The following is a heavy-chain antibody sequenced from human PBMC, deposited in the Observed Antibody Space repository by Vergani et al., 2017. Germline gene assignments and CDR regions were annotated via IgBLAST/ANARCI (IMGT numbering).Heavy chain of an antibody. CDR2: ISYDGSNK. D-gene: IGHD3-22*01. CDR3: ARDSSNYYDSSGYFEASTFDI. Sequence: QVQLVESGGGVVQPGRSLRLSGAASGFTFSSYAMHWVRQAPGKGLEWVAVISYDGSNKYYADSVKGRFTISRDNSKNTLYLQMNSLRAEDTAVYYCARDSSNYYDSSGYFEASTFDIWGQGTMVTVSS. V-gene: IGHV3-30-3*01. J-gene: IGHJ3*02. CDR1: GFTFSSYA.